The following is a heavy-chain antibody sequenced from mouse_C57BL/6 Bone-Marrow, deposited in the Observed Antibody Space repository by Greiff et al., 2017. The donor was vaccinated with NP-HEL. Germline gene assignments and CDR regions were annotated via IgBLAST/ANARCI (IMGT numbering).Heavy chain of an antibody. CDR3: ATNYYGSSYVWFAD. J-gene: IGHJ3*01. Sequence: QVQLQQPGAELVKPGASVKLSCKASGYTFTSYWMHWVKQRPGQGLEWIGMIHPNSGSTNYNEKFKSKATLTVDKSSSTAYMQLSSLTSEDSAVYYCATNYYGSSYVWFADWGQGTLVTVAA. CDR1: GYTFTSYW. D-gene: IGHD1-1*01. V-gene: IGHV1-64*01. CDR2: IHPNSGST.